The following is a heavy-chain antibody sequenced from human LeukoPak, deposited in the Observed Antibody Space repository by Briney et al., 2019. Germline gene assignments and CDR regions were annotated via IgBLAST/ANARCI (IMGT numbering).Heavy chain of an antibody. CDR2: IGTAGDT. V-gene: IGHV3-13*01. J-gene: IGHJ6*02. CDR3: ATYTNWVAGDV. D-gene: IGHD1-1*01. Sequence: GGSLRLSCAASGFTFSSCDMHWVRQATGKGLEWVSAIGTAGDTYYPGSVKGRFTISRENAKNSLYLQMNSLRAEDTAVYYCATYTNWVAGDVWGQGTSVSVSS. CDR1: GFTFSSCD.